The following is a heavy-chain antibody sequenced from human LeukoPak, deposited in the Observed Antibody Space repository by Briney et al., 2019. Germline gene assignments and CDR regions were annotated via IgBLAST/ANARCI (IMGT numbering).Heavy chain of an antibody. D-gene: IGHD4-23*01. CDR3: ARDGGSNNYWFDP. Sequence: PSETLSLTCTVYGGSFSVYYWIWIRQPPGKGLEWIGEINHSGRTNYNPSLKSRVTISVDTSKNEFSLKLSSVTAAETAVYYCARDGGSNNYWFDPWGQGTLVTVSS. J-gene: IGHJ5*02. CDR1: GGSFSVYY. CDR2: INHSGRT. V-gene: IGHV4-34*01.